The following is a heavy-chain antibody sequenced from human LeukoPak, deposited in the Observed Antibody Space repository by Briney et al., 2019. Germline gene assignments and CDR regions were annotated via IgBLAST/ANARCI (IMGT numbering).Heavy chain of an antibody. D-gene: IGHD3-10*01. CDR2: INPDSGDT. Sequence: ASVKVSCKASGYSITGYYMHWVRQAPGQGLEWMGWINPDSGDTKYAQTFQGRVTMTRDTSISTAYMEVSRLRFDDTAMYYCAREVGYLLGAYRLGFWGPGTLVTVS. J-gene: IGHJ4*02. CDR1: GYSITGYY. CDR3: AREVGYLLGAYRLGF. V-gene: IGHV1-2*02.